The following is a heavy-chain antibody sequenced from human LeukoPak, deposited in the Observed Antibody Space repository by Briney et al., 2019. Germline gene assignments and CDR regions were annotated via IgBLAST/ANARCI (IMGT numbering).Heavy chain of an antibody. CDR2: IKSKIDGGTT. J-gene: IGHJ3*02. D-gene: IGHD7-27*01. Sequence: GGSLRLSCAASGFTFSNAWMSWVRQAPGKGLEWVGGIKSKIDGGTTDYAAPVKGRFSISRDDSKNTVSLQMNSLKIEDTAVYYCSALWGFAFDIWGQGTVVTVS. CDR3: SALWGFAFDI. CDR1: GFTFSNAW. V-gene: IGHV3-15*01.